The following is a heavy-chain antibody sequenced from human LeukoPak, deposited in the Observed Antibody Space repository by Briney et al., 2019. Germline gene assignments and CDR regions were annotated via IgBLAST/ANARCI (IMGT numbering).Heavy chain of an antibody. Sequence: GGSLRLSCAVSGFTMKNFGMHWVRQAPGKGLEWVAVIWYDGSQRHYMDSVKGRLATSRENSMNTLSLEMNGLRVEDTAVYYCVRGADMNYNFENSFYFDSWGQGALVIVSS. J-gene: IGHJ4*02. CDR1: GFTMKNFG. CDR2: IWYDGSQR. D-gene: IGHD3-3*01. CDR3: VRGADMNYNFENSFYFDS. V-gene: IGHV3-33*01.